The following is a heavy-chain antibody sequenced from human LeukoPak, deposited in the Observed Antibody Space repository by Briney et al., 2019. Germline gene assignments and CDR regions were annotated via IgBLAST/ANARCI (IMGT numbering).Heavy chain of an antibody. CDR1: GFTFSNYN. V-gene: IGHV3-21*01. CDR2: ISNSGSYI. Sequence: PGGSLRLSCAASGFTFSNYNMNWVRQAPGKGLEWVSTISNSGSYIYYADSVKGRFTISRDNAKNSLFLQMNSLRAEDTAVYYCARDLSAAFDFWGQGVLVTVSS. D-gene: IGHD6-19*01. J-gene: IGHJ4*02. CDR3: ARDLSAAFDF.